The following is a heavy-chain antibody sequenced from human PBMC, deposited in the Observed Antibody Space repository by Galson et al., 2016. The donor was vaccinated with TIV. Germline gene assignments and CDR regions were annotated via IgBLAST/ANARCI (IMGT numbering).Heavy chain of an antibody. CDR1: RYTITSYA. CDR2: INAGTGDT. J-gene: IGHJ6*02. V-gene: IGHV1-3*01. CDR3: ARDFGGSFSPFYGMDV. Sequence: SVKVSCKASRYTITSYAMHWVRQAPGQRFEWMGWINAGTGDTKFSQKFQGRVTLTRDTSASTVYMGLSSLTSEDTAVYYCARDFGGSFSPFYGMDVWGQGTTVTVSS. D-gene: IGHD3-16*01.